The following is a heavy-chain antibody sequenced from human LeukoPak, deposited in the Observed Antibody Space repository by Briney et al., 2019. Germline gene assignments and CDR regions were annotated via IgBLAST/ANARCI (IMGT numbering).Heavy chain of an antibody. CDR3: ANNLGDIPGVGY. Sequence: GGSLRLSCAAPGFTFSSYGMHWVRQAPGKGLEWVAVISYDGSNKYYADSVKGRFTISRDNSKNTLYLQMNSLRAEDTAVYYCANNLGDIPGVGYWGQGTLVTVSS. D-gene: IGHD2-15*01. CDR2: ISYDGSNK. CDR1: GFTFSSYG. J-gene: IGHJ4*02. V-gene: IGHV3-30*18.